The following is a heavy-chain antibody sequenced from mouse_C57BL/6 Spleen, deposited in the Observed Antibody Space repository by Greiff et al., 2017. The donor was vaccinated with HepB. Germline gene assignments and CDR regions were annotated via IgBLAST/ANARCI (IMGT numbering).Heavy chain of an antibody. V-gene: IGHV1-5*01. D-gene: IGHD1-1*01. J-gene: IGHJ3*01. CDR2: IYPGNSDT. Sequence: EVQLQQSGTVLARPGASVKMSCKTSGYTFTSYWMHWVKQRPGQGLEWIGAIYPGNSDTSYNQKFKGKAKLTAVTSASTAYMELSSLTNEDSAVYACKRPSYGSSPFAYWGQGTLVTVSA. CDR1: GYTFTSYW. CDR3: KRPSYGSSPFAY.